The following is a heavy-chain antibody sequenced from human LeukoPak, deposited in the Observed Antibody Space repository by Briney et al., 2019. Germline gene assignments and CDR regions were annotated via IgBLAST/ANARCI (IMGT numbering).Heavy chain of an antibody. CDR1: GFTFSSYG. D-gene: IGHD1-14*01. V-gene: IGHV3-23*01. CDR2: ISGSGGST. J-gene: IGHJ6*02. Sequence: GGSLRLSCAASGFTFSSYGMSWVRQAPGKGLEWVSAISGSGGSTYYADSVKGRFTISRDNSKDTTYLQMNSLRAEDTAVYYCAKVTPLVYYGMDVWGQGTTVTVSS. CDR3: AKVTPLVYYGMDV.